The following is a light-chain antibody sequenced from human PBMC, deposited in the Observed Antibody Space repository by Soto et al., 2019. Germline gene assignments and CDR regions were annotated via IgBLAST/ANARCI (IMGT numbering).Light chain of an antibody. V-gene: IGKV2-28*01. CDR2: LGS. CDR3: MQALQTPT. Sequence: DIVMTQSPLSLPVTPGEPASISCRSSQSLLHRNGYNYLDWYLQKPRQSPQLLIYLGSNRASGVPDRFSGSGSGTDFTLKISRVEAEDVGVYYCMQALQTPTFGGGTKVEIK. CDR1: QSLLHRNGYNY. J-gene: IGKJ4*01.